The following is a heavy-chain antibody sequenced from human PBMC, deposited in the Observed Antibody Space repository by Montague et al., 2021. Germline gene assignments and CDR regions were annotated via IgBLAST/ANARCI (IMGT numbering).Heavy chain of an antibody. Sequence: SETLSLTCTVSGASMDRHYWTWVRQPPGERLQWLAYIYYTGRANYNPSLKSRLTVSMDISKNQFSLKMRSMAAADTAIYYCVRRSVSNYFDYWGQGTLVTVSS. CDR2: IYYTGRA. CDR1: GASMDRHY. J-gene: IGHJ4*02. D-gene: IGHD5/OR15-5a*01. CDR3: VRRSVSNYFDY. V-gene: IGHV4-59*11.